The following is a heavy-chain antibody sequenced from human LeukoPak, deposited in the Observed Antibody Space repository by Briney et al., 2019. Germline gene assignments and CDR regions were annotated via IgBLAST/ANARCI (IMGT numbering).Heavy chain of an antibody. CDR1: GFTFSDYY. J-gene: IGHJ3*02. V-gene: IGHV3-11*04. Sequence: NSGGSLRLSCVDSGFTFSDYYMSWIRQAPGKGLEWVSYISSSSSTIYYADSVKGRFTISRDNAKNSLYLQMNSLRDEDTAVYYCARDSAGKSSGSYGVVAFDIWGQGTMVTVSS. D-gene: IGHD1-26*01. CDR2: ISSSSSTI. CDR3: ARDSAGKSSGSYGVVAFDI.